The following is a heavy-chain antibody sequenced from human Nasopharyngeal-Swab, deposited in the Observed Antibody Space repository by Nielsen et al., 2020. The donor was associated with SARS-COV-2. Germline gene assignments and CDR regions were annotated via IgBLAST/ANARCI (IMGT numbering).Heavy chain of an antibody. D-gene: IGHD3-10*01. CDR2: INHSGST. V-gene: IGHV4-34*01. Sequence: WIRQPPGKGLEWIGEINHSGSTNYNPPLKSRVTISVDTSKNQFSLKLSSVIAADTAVYYCARGDYSGSGSYRYPLYYYYYYGMDVWGQGTTVTVSS. J-gene: IGHJ6*02. CDR3: ARGDYSGSGSYRYPLYYYYYYGMDV.